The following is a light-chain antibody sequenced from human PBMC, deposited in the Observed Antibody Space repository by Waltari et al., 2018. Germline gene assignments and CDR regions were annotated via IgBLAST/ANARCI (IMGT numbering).Light chain of an antibody. CDR1: HDISKR. J-gene: IGKJ5*01. Sequence: DIQMTQSPSSLSASVGDRVTITCQASHDISKRLNWYQQKPGKAPKLLIYDASKLDMGVPSRCSGRGSGTLFTLTISSLEPEDIATYFCQQYESLISFGPGTRLDLK. CDR3: QQYESLIS. V-gene: IGKV1-33*01. CDR2: DAS.